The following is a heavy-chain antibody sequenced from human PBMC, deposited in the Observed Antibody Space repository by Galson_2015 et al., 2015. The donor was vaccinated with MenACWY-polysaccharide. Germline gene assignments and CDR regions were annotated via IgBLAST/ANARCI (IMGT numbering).Heavy chain of an antibody. J-gene: IGHJ6*02. V-gene: IGHV3-7*01. CDR3: ARGHYGMDV. CDR2: IKKDGSEK. CDR1: GFTFSNYW. Sequence: RLSCAASGFTFSNYWMTWVRQAPGKGLEWVANIKKDGSEKYYVDSVKGRFTISRDNALYLQMNSLRAEDTAVYFCARGHYGMDVWGQGTTVTVSS.